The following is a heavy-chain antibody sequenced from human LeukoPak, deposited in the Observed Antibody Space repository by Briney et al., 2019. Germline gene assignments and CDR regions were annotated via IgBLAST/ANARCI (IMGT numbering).Heavy chain of an antibody. Sequence: PGGSLRLSCAASGFTFANTWMHWVRQAPGKGLVWVSLINNDGSTTNNADSVKGRFTISRDNAKNTVYLQMNSLRAEDTAVYYCAIGGTYGSGSWGQGTLVTVSS. J-gene: IGHJ4*02. CDR3: AIGGTYGSGS. CDR2: INNDGSTT. D-gene: IGHD3-10*01. CDR1: GFTFANTW. V-gene: IGHV3-74*01.